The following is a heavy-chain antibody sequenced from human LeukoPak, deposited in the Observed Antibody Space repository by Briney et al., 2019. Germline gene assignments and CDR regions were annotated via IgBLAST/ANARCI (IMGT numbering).Heavy chain of an antibody. CDR1: GFSFSTYE. V-gene: IGHV3-48*03. CDR2: ISASRQPI. D-gene: IGHD4/OR15-4a*01. Sequence: PGGSLRLSCAASGFSFSTYEFHCVRHAPGKGLEWVSYISASRQPIYYTDSVRGRFPISRDNAKTSLYLQMNSLGAEDTAVYHCARDRDVDYGNDGFDIWGQGTTVTVSS. CDR3: ARDRDVDYGNDGFDI. J-gene: IGHJ3*02.